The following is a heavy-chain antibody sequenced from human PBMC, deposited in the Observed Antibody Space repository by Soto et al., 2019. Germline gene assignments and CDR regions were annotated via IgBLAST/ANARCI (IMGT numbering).Heavy chain of an antibody. CDR3: ASMGGYDFFRVLDY. Sequence: EVQLLESGGGLVQPGGSLRLSCAASGFTFSSYAMSWVRQAPGKGLEWVSAISGSGGSTYHADSVKGRFTISRDNSKNTLYLQMNSLRAEDTAVYYCASMGGYDFFRVLDYWGQGTLVTVSS. J-gene: IGHJ4*02. D-gene: IGHD3-3*01. CDR1: GFTFSSYA. CDR2: ISGSGGST. V-gene: IGHV3-23*01.